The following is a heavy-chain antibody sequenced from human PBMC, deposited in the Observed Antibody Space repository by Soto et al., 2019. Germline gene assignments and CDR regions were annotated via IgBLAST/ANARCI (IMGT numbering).Heavy chain of an antibody. Sequence: GGSLRLSCAASGFTSSSYGMHWVRQAPGKGLEWVAVISYDGSNKYYADSVKGRFTISRDNSKNTLYLQMNSLRAEDTAVYYCAKEGSEWELLGGSYFDYWGQGTLVTDSS. J-gene: IGHJ4*02. CDR1: GFTSSSYG. D-gene: IGHD1-26*01. CDR3: AKEGSEWELLGGSYFDY. CDR2: ISYDGSNK. V-gene: IGHV3-30*18.